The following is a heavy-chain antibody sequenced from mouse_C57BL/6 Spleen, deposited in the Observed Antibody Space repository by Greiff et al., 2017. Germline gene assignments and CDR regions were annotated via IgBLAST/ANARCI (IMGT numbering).Heavy chain of an antibody. V-gene: IGHV1-19*01. CDR1: GYTFTDYY. CDR3: ARGDSNPFAY. J-gene: IGHJ3*01. Sequence: EVKLVESGPVLVKPGASVKMSCKASGYTFTDYYMNWVKQSHGKSLEWIGVINPYNGGTSYNQKFKGKATLTVDKSSSTAYMELNSLTSEDSAVYYCARGDSNPFAYWGQGTLVTVSA. D-gene: IGHD2-5*01. CDR2: INPYNGGT.